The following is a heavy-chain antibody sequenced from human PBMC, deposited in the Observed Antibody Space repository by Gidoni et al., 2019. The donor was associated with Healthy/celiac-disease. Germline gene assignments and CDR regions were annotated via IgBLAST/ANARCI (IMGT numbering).Heavy chain of an antibody. J-gene: IGHJ6*02. CDR3: ARHLTLGEGGYYYYYGMDV. Sequence: EVQLVQSGAEVKKPGESLRISCKGSGYSFTSYWISWVRQMPGKGLEWMGRIDPSDSYTNYSPSFQGHVTISADKSISTAYLQWSSLKASDTAMYYCARHLTLGEGGYYYYYGMDVWGQGTTVTVSS. D-gene: IGHD3-16*01. CDR2: IDPSDSYT. V-gene: IGHV5-10-1*03. CDR1: GYSFTSYW.